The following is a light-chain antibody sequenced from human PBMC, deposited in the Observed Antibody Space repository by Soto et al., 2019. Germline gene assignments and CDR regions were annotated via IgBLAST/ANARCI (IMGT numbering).Light chain of an antibody. Sequence: QSVLTQPPSVSGAPGQRVTISCTGSSSNIGAGYDVHWYQQLPGTAPKLLIYGNNNRPSGVPDRFSGSKSATSDSLAITGLQAEDDAAYHCQSYASSLSGWVFGAGTKVADL. CDR2: GNN. CDR3: QSYASSLSGWV. CDR1: SSNIGAGYD. J-gene: IGLJ1*01. V-gene: IGLV1-40*01.